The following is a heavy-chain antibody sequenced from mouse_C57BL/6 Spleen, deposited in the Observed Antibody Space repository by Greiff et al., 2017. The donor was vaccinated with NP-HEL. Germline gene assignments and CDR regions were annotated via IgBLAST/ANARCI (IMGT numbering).Heavy chain of an antibody. Sequence: VQLQQSGPELVKPGASVKLSCKASGYTFTSYDINWVKQRPGQGLEWIGWIYPRDGSTKYNEKFKGKATLTVDTSSSTAYMERHSLTSEESAVYCCAREDYGSSYDAMDYWGQGTSVTVSS. CDR3: AREDYGSSYDAMDY. D-gene: IGHD1-1*01. CDR2: IYPRDGST. V-gene: IGHV1-85*01. CDR1: GYTFTSYD. J-gene: IGHJ4*01.